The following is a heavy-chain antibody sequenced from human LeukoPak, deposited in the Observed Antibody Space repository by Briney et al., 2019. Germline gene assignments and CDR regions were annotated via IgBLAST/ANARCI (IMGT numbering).Heavy chain of an antibody. V-gene: IGHV4-31*03. Sequence: SETLSLTCTVSGGSISSGGFYWSWIHQPPGQGLEWIGYIYHSGTSYYNPSLKSRLSMSVDTSENQFSLNLNSVTAADTAVYYCARDGDYHASGSVFFDFWGQGILVNVSS. J-gene: IGHJ4*02. D-gene: IGHD3-10*01. CDR3: ARDGDYHASGSVFFDF. CDR1: GGSISSGGFY. CDR2: IYHSGTS.